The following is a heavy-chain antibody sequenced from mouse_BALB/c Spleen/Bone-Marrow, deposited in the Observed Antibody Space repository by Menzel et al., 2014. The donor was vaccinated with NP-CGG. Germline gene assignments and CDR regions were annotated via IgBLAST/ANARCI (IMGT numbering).Heavy chain of an antibody. Sequence: GAELVKPGASVKLSCXXXGXXXXXTXMHXXXXXXXXGLXWIGRIDPANGNTKYDPKXXGKATXTXDTSSNTAYLQLXSLTSXXTAVYYCARYYYGYYFDYWXQGTXXXVSS. CDR3: ARYYYGYYFDY. CDR1: GXXXXXTX. CDR2: IDPANGNT. D-gene: IGHD1-1*01. J-gene: IGHJ2*01. V-gene: IGHV14-3*02.